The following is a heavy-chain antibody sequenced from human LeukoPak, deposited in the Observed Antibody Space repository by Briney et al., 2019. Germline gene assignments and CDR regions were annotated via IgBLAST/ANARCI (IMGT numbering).Heavy chain of an antibody. CDR2: IYYSGST. Sequence: PSETLSLTCTVSGGSISSYYWSWIRQPPGKGLEWIGCIYYSGSTNYNPSLKSRVTISVDTSKNQFSLKLTSVTAADTAVYYCASARISMIRGVIYYYGMDVWGQGTTVTVSS. CDR1: GGSISSYY. D-gene: IGHD3-10*01. V-gene: IGHV4-59*08. J-gene: IGHJ6*02. CDR3: ASARISMIRGVIYYYGMDV.